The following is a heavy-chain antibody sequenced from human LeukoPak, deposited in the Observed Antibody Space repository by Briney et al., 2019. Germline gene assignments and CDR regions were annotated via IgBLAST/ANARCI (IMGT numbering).Heavy chain of an antibody. V-gene: IGHV4-4*09. CDR2: IYTSGSP. CDR1: GGSISSYY. D-gene: IGHD5-12*01. J-gene: IGHJ5*02. Sequence: MTSETLSLTCTVSGGSISSYYWSWIRQPPGKGLGWIGYIYTSGSPNYNPSLKSRVTISVDTSKNQFSLRLSSVTAADTAVYYCAGSGYDWFDPWGQGTLVTVSS. CDR3: AGSGYDWFDP.